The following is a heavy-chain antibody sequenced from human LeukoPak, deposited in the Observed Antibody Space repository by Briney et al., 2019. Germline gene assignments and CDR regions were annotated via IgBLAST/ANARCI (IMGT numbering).Heavy chain of an antibody. CDR2: ISGSGRNT. V-gene: IGHV3-23*01. CDR3: AKDEGVVLSTSFDLGH. CDR1: GLTFSTYA. J-gene: IGHJ4*02. Sequence: PGGSLRLSCVVSGLTFSTYAMSWVRQAPGKGLEWVAFISGSGRNTYYADSVKGRFTISRDNFRNTLSLQMNSLRPDDTAIYYCAKDEGVVLSTSFDLGHWGQGTLVAVSS. D-gene: IGHD3-10*01.